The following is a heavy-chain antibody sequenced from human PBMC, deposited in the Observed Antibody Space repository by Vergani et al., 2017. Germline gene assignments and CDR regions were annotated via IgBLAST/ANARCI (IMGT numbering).Heavy chain of an antibody. D-gene: IGHD2-21*02. CDR3: ARDFLGGGDCYRPCGWYFDL. CDR1: GGSFSGYY. J-gene: IGHJ2*01. CDR2: INHSGST. V-gene: IGHV4-34*01. Sequence: QVQLQQWGAGLLKPSETLSLTCAVYGGSFSGYYWSWIRQPPGTGLEWIGEINHSGSTTYNPSLKIRVTISVDTSKNQFPLKLSSVTAADTAVYYCARDFLGGGDCYRPCGWYFDLWGRGTLVTVSS.